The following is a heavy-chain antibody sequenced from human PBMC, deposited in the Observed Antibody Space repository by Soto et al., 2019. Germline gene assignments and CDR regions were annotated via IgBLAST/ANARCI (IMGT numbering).Heavy chain of an antibody. V-gene: IGHV1-69*13. CDR3: ASSPTRRYCTNGVCYTGYYYYYGMDV. D-gene: IGHD2-8*01. J-gene: IGHJ6*02. Sequence: ASVKVSCKASGGTFSSYSISWVRHAPGQGLEWMGGIIPIFGTANYAQKFQGRVTITADESTSTAYMELSSLRSEDTAVYYCASSPTRRYCTNGVCYTGYYYYYGMDVWGQGTTVTVSS. CDR2: IIPIFGTA. CDR1: GGTFSSYS.